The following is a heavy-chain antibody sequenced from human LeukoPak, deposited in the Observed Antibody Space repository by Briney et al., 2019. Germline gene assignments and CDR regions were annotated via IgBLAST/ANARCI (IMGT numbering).Heavy chain of an antibody. CDR2: IYYSGST. V-gene: IGHV4-39*07. D-gene: IGHD5-12*01. CDR3: ARVDIATDR. Sequence: NASETLSLTCTVSGGSISSSSYYWGWIRQPPGKGLEWIGSIYYSGSTYYNPSLKSRVTISVDTSKNQFSLKLSSVTAADTAVYYCARVDIATDRWGQGTLVTVSS. CDR1: GGSISSSSYY. J-gene: IGHJ5*02.